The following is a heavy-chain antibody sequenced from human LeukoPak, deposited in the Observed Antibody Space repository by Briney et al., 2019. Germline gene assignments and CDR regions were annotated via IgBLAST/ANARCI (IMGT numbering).Heavy chain of an antibody. Sequence: ASGSLRLSCAASGFTFTDYAMSWVRQTPGKGLEWVATFRGGGDTTYYANSVRGRFTISRDNSKNTLDLQMNSLRAEDTATYYCAKATLRTCSGASCYYFDNWGQGALDSVSS. CDR3: AKATLRTCSGASCYYFDN. J-gene: IGHJ4*02. CDR2: FRGGGDTT. CDR1: GFTFTDYA. V-gene: IGHV3-23*01. D-gene: IGHD2-15*01.